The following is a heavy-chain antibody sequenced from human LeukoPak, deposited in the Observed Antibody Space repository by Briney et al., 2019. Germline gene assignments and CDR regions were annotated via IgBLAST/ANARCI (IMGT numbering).Heavy chain of an antibody. Sequence: SETLSLTCTVSGGSISSSSYYWGWIRQPPGKGLEWIGSIYHSGSTYYNPSLKSRVTISVDTSKNQFSLKLSSVTAADTAVYYCARVGGDIAAADYYFDYWGQGTLVTVSS. CDR3: ARVGGDIAAADYYFDY. D-gene: IGHD6-13*01. J-gene: IGHJ4*02. CDR1: GGSISSSSYY. V-gene: IGHV4-39*07. CDR2: IYHSGST.